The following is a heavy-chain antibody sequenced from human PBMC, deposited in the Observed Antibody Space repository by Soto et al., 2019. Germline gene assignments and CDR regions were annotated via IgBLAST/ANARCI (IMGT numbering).Heavy chain of an antibody. V-gene: IGHV4-4*02. Sequence: SETLSLTCAVSGGSISSSNWWSWVRQPPGKGLEWIGEIYHSGSTNYNPSLKSRVTISVDKSKNQFSLKLSSVTAADTAVYYCARSCTHGSSWHYYYYGMDVWGQGTTVTVSS. D-gene: IGHD6-13*01. J-gene: IGHJ6*02. CDR1: GGSISSSNW. CDR2: IYHSGST. CDR3: ARSCTHGSSWHYYYYGMDV.